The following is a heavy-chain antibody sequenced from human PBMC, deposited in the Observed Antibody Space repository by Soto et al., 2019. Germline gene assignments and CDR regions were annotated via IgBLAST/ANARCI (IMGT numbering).Heavy chain of an antibody. CDR1: GGSTSSGGYS. D-gene: IGHD5-12*01. CDR3: AREDSGNYNWFDP. V-gene: IGHV4-30-2*01. CDR2: IYHSGST. J-gene: IGHJ5*02. Sequence: SETLSLTCAVSGGSTSSGGYSWSWIRQPPGKGLEWIGYIYHSGSTYYNPSLKSRVTISVDRSKNQFSLKLSSVTAADTAVYYCAREDSGNYNWFDPWGQGTLVTVSS.